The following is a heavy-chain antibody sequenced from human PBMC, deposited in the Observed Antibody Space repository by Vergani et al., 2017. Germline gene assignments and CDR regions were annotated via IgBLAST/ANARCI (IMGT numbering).Heavy chain of an antibody. CDR2: VNHSGST. J-gene: IGHJ4*02. V-gene: IGHV4-34*01. CDR3: ARGGSKGDARENYGSSSGNFDY. Sequence: QVQLQQWGAGLLKPSETLSLTCAVSGGSFSGYYWSWIRQPPGKGLEWIGEVNHSGSTNCNPSLKSRVTISVDTSKNQFSLKLSSVTAAETAVYYCARGGSKGDARENYGSSSGNFDYWGQGTLVTVSS. D-gene: IGHD6-6*01. CDR1: GGSFSGYY.